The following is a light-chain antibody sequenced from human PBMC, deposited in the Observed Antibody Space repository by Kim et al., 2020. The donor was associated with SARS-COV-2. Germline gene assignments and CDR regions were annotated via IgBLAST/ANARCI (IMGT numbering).Light chain of an antibody. CDR3: QSYGISLTSVL. CDR2: GNV. Sequence: QSVLTQPPSVSGAPGQRVTISCTGSNSDIGAGYDVNWYQQLPGTAPKLLIFGNVDRPSGVPDRFSGSRSGTSASLAITGLQAEDEADYYCQSYGISLTSVLFGGGTKVTVL. V-gene: IGLV1-40*01. CDR1: NSDIGAGYD. J-gene: IGLJ3*02.